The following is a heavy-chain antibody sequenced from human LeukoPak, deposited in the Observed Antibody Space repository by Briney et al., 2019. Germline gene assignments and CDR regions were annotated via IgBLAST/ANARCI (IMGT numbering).Heavy chain of an antibody. D-gene: IGHD2-2*01. CDR2: TNHSGST. Sequence: SETLSLTCAVYGGSFSGYYWSWIRQPPGKGLEWIGETNHSGSTNYNPSLKSRVTISVDTSKNQFSLKLSSVTAADTAVYYCARINALGYCSSTSCYGRRYYYGMDVWGQGTTVTVSS. CDR1: GGSFSGYY. CDR3: ARINALGYCSSTSCYGRRYYYGMDV. J-gene: IGHJ6*02. V-gene: IGHV4-34*01.